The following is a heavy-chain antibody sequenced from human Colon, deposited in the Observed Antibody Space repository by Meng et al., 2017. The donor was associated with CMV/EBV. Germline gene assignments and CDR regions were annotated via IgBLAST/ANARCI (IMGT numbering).Heavy chain of an antibody. Sequence: SLSCAVSGDSVSSDKWWTWVRQPPGKGLEWIGEIHHGGTAAYNPSLRSRISFSVDKTRNQVSLHLTTVTAADTAVYYCASATDYKVDYWGQGTLVTVSS. V-gene: IGHV4-4*02. J-gene: IGHJ4*02. CDR3: ASATDYKVDY. CDR2: IHHGGTA. CDR1: GDSVSSDKW. D-gene: IGHD4/OR15-4a*01.